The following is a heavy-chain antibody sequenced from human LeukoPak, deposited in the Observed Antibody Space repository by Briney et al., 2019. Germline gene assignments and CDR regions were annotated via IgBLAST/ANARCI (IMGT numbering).Heavy chain of an antibody. Sequence: GGSLRLSCAASGFTFSSYGMHWVRQAPGKGLEWVSSISSSSSYIYYADSVKGRSTISRDNAKNSLYLQMNSLRAEDTAVYYCASAGGGLRWDYWGQGTLVTVSS. V-gene: IGHV3-21*01. CDR2: ISSSSSYI. D-gene: IGHD3-16*01. J-gene: IGHJ4*02. CDR1: GFTFSSYG. CDR3: ASAGGGLRWDY.